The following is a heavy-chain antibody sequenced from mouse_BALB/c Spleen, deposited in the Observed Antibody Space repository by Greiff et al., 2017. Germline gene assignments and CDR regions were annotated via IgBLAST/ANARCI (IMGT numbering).Heavy chain of an antibody. CDR1: GYTFTDYA. Sequence: VQLQQSGAELVRPGVSVKISCKGSGYTFTDYAMHWVKQSHAKSLEWIGVISTYYGDASYNQKFKGKATMTVDKSSSTAYMELARLTSEDSAIYYCARYGYGSSYDYWGQGTTLTVSS. V-gene: IGHV1S137*01. CDR3: ARYGYGSSYDY. CDR2: ISTYYGDA. J-gene: IGHJ2*01. D-gene: IGHD1-1*01.